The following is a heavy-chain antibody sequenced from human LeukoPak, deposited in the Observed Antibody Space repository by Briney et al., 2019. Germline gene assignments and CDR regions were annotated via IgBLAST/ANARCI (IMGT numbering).Heavy chain of an antibody. CDR2: ISGSGGST. V-gene: IGHV3-23*01. D-gene: IGHD5-18*01. J-gene: IGHJ4*02. CDR3: AKVRYSYGYVRY. CDR1: VFTFSRYA. Sequence: GGSLRLSCAASVFTFSRYAMSWVRQAPGKGLEWVSAISGSGGSTYYADSVKGRFTISRDNSKNTLYLQMNSLRAGHTAVYYCAKVRYSYGYVRYWGQGTLLTVSS.